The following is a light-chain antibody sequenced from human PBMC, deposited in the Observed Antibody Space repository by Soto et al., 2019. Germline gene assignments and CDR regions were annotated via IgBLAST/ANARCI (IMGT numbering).Light chain of an antibody. J-gene: IGKJ1*01. CDR2: CAA. CDR3: QQYRGYSWT. Sequence: VLTQSPGGVSLSPGDRATFSCMASQGVXSNYSAWDQQKPGQAPRLPXACAATMATGSPARLSGSGSVTEFTLTISSLQPEDFANYYFQQYRGYSWTFGQGTKVDIK. CDR1: QGVXSNY. V-gene: IGKV3-20*01.